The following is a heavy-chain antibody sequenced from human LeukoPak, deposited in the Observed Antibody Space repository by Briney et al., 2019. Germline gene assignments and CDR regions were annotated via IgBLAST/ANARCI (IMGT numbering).Heavy chain of an antibody. CDR1: GFTFSTYW. CDR3: ARDGDYDILTGNDAFDI. CDR2: IKQDGSEK. D-gene: IGHD3-9*01. Sequence: GGSLRLSCAASGFTFSTYWMTWVRQAPGKGLEWVANIKQDGSEKYFVDSVKGRFTISRDNANNSLYLQMNSLRAEDTAVYYCARDGDYDILTGNDAFDIWGQGTMVTVSS. V-gene: IGHV3-7*01. J-gene: IGHJ3*02.